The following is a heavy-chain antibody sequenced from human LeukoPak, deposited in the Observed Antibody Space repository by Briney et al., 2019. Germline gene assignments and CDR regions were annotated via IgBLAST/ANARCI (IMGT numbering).Heavy chain of an antibody. CDR1: GYTFTGYY. CDR2: INPNSGGT. CDR3: ARGAHYHDSSQGYDC. Sequence: GASVKVSCKASGYTFTGYYMHWVRQAPGQGLEWMGWINPNSGGTNYAQKFHGRVTMTRDTSISTAYMELRRLRSDDTAVYYCARGAHYHDSSQGYDCWGQGTLVTVSS. J-gene: IGHJ4*02. V-gene: IGHV1-2*02. D-gene: IGHD3-22*01.